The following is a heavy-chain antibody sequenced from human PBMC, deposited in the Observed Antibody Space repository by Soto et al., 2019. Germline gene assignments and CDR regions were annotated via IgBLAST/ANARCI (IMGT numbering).Heavy chain of an antibody. CDR2: INHSGST. CDR1: VGSFSGYY. Sequence: SESLSLQCAVYVGSFSGYYWSWIRQPPGKGLEWIGEINHSGSTNYNPSLKSRVTISVDTSKNQFSLKLSSVTAADTAVYYCARVGSSSSDYYYYYGMDVWGQGTTVTVSS. V-gene: IGHV4-34*01. D-gene: IGHD6-6*01. CDR3: ARVGSSSSDYYYYYGMDV. J-gene: IGHJ6*02.